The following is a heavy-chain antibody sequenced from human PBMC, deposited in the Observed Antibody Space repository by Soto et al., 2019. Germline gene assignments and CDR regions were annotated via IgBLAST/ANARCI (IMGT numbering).Heavy chain of an antibody. D-gene: IGHD2-15*01. V-gene: IGHV3-30-3*01. CDR2: ISYDASNK. Sequence: PGGSLRLSCAASGFAFSSYAMHWVRRAPGKGLEWVAVISYDASNKYYADSVKGRFTISRDNSKKTMYLQMSSLRAEDTAVYYCASAKAVVVAALGIWGQGTMVTVSS. J-gene: IGHJ3*02. CDR3: ASAKAVVVAALGI. CDR1: GFAFSSYA.